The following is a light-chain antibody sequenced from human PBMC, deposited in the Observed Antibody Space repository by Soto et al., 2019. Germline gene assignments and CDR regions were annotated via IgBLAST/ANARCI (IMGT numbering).Light chain of an antibody. J-gene: IGKJ1*01. CDR2: GAS. CDR3: QQYAGLPST. Sequence: EIVLTQSPGTLSLSPGERATLSCRASQTVTSNYLAWYQRKPGQAPRLLIYGASSRATDIPDRFSGSGSGTDFTLIITRLEPEDFAVYFCQQYAGLPSTFGQGTKVEIK. V-gene: IGKV3-20*01. CDR1: QTVTSNY.